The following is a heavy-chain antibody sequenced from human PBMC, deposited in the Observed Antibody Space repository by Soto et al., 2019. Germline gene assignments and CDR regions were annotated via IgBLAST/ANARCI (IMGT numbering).Heavy chain of an antibody. V-gene: IGHV2-5*02. CDR2: IYWDDDK. CDR1: GFSLSTSGVG. D-gene: IGHD3-22*01. CDR3: AHSRGVTYYYDSSGYYFYYYYGMDV. J-gene: IGHJ6*02. Sequence: QITLKESGPTLVKPTQTLTLTCTFSGFSLSTSGVGVGWIRQPPGKALEWLALIYWDDDKRYSPSLKSRLTITKDTSKNQVVLTMTNMDPVDTATYYCAHSRGVTYYYDSSGYYFYYYYGMDVWGQGTTVTVSS.